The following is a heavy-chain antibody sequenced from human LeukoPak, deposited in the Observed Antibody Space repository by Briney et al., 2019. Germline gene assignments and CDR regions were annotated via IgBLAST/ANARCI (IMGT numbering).Heavy chain of an antibody. J-gene: IGHJ5*02. V-gene: IGHV3-48*04. CDR2: ISSSGSTI. CDR1: GFTFSSYW. CDR3: AKVRETNFRDGYLP. Sequence: PGGSLRLSCAASGFTFSSYWMSWVRQAPGKGLEWVSYISSSGSTIYYADSVKGRFTISRDNAKNSLYLQMNSLRAEDTVVYYCAKVRETNFRDGYLPWGQGTLVTVSS. D-gene: IGHD5-24*01.